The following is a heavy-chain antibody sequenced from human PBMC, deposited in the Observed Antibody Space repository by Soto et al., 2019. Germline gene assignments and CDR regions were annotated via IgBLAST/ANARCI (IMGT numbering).Heavy chain of an antibody. V-gene: IGHV3-74*01. Sequence: EVQLVESGGGLVQPGGSLRLSCAASGFTFTDYWMHWVRQAPGKGLVWVSRIRGDENSINNADSVRGRFIISRDNAKNTLYLQMSSLRGDDTAVYYCARGVRGHYGFDVWGQGTMVTVSS. CDR2: IRGDENSI. D-gene: IGHD3-10*01. CDR1: GFTFTDYW. CDR3: ARGVRGHYGFDV. J-gene: IGHJ3*01.